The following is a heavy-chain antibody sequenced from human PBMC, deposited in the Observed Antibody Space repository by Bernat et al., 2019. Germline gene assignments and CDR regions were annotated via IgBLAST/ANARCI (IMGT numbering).Heavy chain of an antibody. D-gene: IGHD6-6*01. V-gene: IGHV4-31*03. CDR3: ARELRIAAQNWFDP. Sequence: QVQLQESGPGLVKPSQTLSLTCTVSGGSISSGGYYWSWIRQHPGKGLEWIGYIYYSGSTYYNPSLTSRVTISVDTSKNQFSLKLSSVTAADTAVYYCARELRIAAQNWFDPWGQGTLVTVSS. CDR1: GGSISSGGYY. CDR2: IYYSGST. J-gene: IGHJ5*02.